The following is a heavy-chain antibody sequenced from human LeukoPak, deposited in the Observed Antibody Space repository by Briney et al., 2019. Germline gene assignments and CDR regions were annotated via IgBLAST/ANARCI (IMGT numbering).Heavy chain of an antibody. Sequence: SETLSLTCTVSGGSISSYYWSWIRQPAGKGLEWIGRIYTSGSTNYNPSLKSRVTMSVDTPKNQFSLKLSSVTAADTAVYYCARDSDSSFGPDWFDPWGQGTLVTVSS. V-gene: IGHV4-4*07. CDR1: GGSISSYY. J-gene: IGHJ5*02. D-gene: IGHD6-13*01. CDR2: IYTSGST. CDR3: ARDSDSSFGPDWFDP.